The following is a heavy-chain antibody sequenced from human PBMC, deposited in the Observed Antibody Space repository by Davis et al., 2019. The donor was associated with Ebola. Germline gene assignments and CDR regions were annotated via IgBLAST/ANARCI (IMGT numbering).Heavy chain of an antibody. CDR3: AREALRFSRSTLPWFDP. CDR1: GGSISSNSYY. V-gene: IGHV4-39*07. J-gene: IGHJ5*02. CDR2: IWHRETT. Sequence: PGGSLRLSCTVSGGSISSNSYYWGWIRQPPGKGLEWIGSIWHRETTYYNPSLESRVTISVDTSKNQFSLNVNSMTAADTAVYYCAREALRFSRSTLPWFDPWGQGTLVTVSS. D-gene: IGHD3-3*01.